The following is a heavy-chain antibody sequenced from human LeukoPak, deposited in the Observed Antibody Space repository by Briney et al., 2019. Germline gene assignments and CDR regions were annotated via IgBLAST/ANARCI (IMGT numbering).Heavy chain of an antibody. D-gene: IGHD4-17*01. CDR1: GCTFSNYW. CDR2: INSDGSST. Sequence: GRSLRLSCAASGCTFSNYWMRWVRQAPGKGLVLVSRINSDGSSTTSADSVKGRFTISRDNAKNTLYLQMNSLRAEDTAVYYCAKGGATVIDYWGQGTLVTVSS. CDR3: AKGGATVIDY. J-gene: IGHJ4*02. V-gene: IGHV3-74*01.